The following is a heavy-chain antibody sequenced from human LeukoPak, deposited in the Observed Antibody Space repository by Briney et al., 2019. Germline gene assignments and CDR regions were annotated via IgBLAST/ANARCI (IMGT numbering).Heavy chain of an antibody. D-gene: IGHD6-19*01. Sequence: PSETLSLTCTVSGNSISSGDNYWSWIRQPAGKGLEWIGRIYTSGSTNYNPSLKSRVTISVDTSKNQFSLKLSSVTAADTAVYYCARGSSSGWRYNWFDPWGQGTLVTVSS. CDR1: GNSISSGDNY. CDR2: IYTSGST. V-gene: IGHV4-61*02. CDR3: ARGSSSGWRYNWFDP. J-gene: IGHJ5*02.